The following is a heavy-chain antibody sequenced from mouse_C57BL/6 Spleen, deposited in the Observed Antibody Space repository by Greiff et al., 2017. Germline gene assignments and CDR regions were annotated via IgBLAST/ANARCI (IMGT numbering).Heavy chain of an antibody. J-gene: IGHJ2*01. CDR3: ARECVITTFRYTEGFDY. Sequence: VQLQQSGPELVKPGASVKISCKASGYTFTDYYINWVKQRPGQGLEWIGWIYPGSGNTKYNEKFKGKATLNVDTSSSTAYMQLSSLTSKDSAVYFCARECVITTFRYTEGFDYWGQGTTLTVSS. D-gene: IGHD1-2*01. V-gene: IGHV1-84*01. CDR1: GYTFTDYY. CDR2: IYPGSGNT.